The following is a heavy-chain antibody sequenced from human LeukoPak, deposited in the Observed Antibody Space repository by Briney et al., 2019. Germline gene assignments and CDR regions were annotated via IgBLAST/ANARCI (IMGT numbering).Heavy chain of an antibody. CDR1: GGSFSGYY. V-gene: IGHV4-34*01. CDR2: INHSGST. D-gene: IGHD6-6*01. Sequence: PSETLSLTCAVYGGSFSGYYWSWIRQPPGKGLEWIGEINHSGSTNYNPSLKSRVTISVDTSKNQFSLKLSSVTAADTAVYYCAFSSSHYYYYMDVWGKGTTVTVSS. CDR3: AFSSSHYYYYMDV. J-gene: IGHJ6*03.